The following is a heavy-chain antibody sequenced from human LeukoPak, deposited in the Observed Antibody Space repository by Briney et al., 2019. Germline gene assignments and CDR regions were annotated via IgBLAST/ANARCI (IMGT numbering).Heavy chain of an antibody. D-gene: IGHD2-15*01. Sequence: KPGGSLRLSYAASGFTFSSSAMSWVRQAPGKGLEWVSAISNNGGYTYYADSVQGRFTISRDNSKSTLCLQMNSLRAEDTAVYYCAKQLGYCSDGSCYFPYWGQGTLVTVSS. V-gene: IGHV3-23*01. CDR2: ISNNGGYT. CDR1: GFTFSSSA. CDR3: AKQLGYCSDGSCYFPY. J-gene: IGHJ4*02.